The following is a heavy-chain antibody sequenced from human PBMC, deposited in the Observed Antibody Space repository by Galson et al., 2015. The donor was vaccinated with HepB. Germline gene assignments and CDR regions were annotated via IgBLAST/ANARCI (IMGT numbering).Heavy chain of an antibody. J-gene: IGHJ4*02. CDR3: AGAMVRGVTPLGDY. CDR2: ISGSGGST. D-gene: IGHD3-10*01. V-gene: IGHV3-23*01. Sequence: SLRLSCAASGFTFSSYAMSWVRQAPGKGLEWVSAISGSGGSTYYADSVKGRFTISRDNSKNTLYLQMNSMRAEDTAVYYCAGAMVRGVTPLGDYWGQGTLVTVSS. CDR1: GFTFSSYA.